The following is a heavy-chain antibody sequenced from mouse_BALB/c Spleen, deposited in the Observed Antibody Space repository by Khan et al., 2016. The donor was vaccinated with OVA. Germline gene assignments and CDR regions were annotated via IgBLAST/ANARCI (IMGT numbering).Heavy chain of an antibody. V-gene: IGHV1-7*01. CDR3: TKDRIDY. CDR1: GYTFTTYC. Sequence: QVQLQQSGAELAKPGASVKMSCKTSGYTFTTYCMHWVNQRPGQGLEWIGYLNPTSGHTDYNEKFKDKATLSADKSYSPAYMQLSILTSEYSADYYCTKDRIDYWGQGTTLTVSS. J-gene: IGHJ2*01. CDR2: LNPTSGHT.